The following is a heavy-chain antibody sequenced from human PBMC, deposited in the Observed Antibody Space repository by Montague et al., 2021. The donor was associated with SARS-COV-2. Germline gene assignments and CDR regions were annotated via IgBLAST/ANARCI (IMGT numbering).Heavy chain of an antibody. V-gene: IGHV4-59*12. CDR3: ARGRSSWAGAGYMDV. D-gene: IGHD2-15*01. J-gene: IGHJ6*02. CDR1: GGSIRSDY. Sequence: SETLSLTCTVSGGSIRSDYWCWIRQPPGKGLEWIGHLYYTGSTKYNPSLKSRVTILRDTPEHQFSLKLSSVSTADTAVYFCARGRSSWAGAGYMDVWGQGTAVIVSS. CDR2: LYYTGST.